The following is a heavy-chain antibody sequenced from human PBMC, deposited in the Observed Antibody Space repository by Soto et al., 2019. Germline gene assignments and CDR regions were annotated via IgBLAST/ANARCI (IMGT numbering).Heavy chain of an antibody. CDR2: ISYDGSNK. CDR3: AKGEQYNWNYTGLY. CDR1: GFTFSSYG. D-gene: IGHD1-7*01. Sequence: GGSLRLSCAASGFTFSSYGMHWVRQAPGKGLEWVAVISYDGSNKYYADSVKGRFTISRDNSKNTLYLQMKSLRAEDTAVYYCAKGEQYNWNYTGLYWGQGNLVTVSS. V-gene: IGHV3-30*18. J-gene: IGHJ4*02.